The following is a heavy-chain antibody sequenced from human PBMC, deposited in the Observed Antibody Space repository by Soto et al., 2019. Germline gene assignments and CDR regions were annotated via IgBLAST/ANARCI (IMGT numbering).Heavy chain of an antibody. J-gene: IGHJ4*02. V-gene: IGHV1-18*01. Sequence: ASVKVSCKASGYTFTSYGISWVRQAPGQGLEWMGWISAYNGNTNYAQKLQGRATISVDTSKNQFSLKLSSVTAADTAVYYCARVLSYCTNGVCWPDLSFDYWGQGTLVTVSS. CDR2: ISAYNGNT. CDR1: GYTFTSYG. D-gene: IGHD2-8*01. CDR3: ARVLSYCTNGVCWPDLSFDY.